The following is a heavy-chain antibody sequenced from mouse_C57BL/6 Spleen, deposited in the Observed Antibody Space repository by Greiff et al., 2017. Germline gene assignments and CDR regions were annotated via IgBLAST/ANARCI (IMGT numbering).Heavy chain of an antibody. Sequence: QVQLKESGPELVKPGASVKISCKASGYAFSSSWMNWVKQRPGKGLEWIGRIYPGDGDTNYNGKFKGKATLTADKSSSTAYMQLSSLTSEDSAVYFCARAIYGSDWYFDVWGTGTTVTVSS. CDR1: GYAFSSSW. CDR3: ARAIYGSDWYFDV. D-gene: IGHD1-1*01. CDR2: IYPGDGDT. J-gene: IGHJ1*03. V-gene: IGHV1-82*01.